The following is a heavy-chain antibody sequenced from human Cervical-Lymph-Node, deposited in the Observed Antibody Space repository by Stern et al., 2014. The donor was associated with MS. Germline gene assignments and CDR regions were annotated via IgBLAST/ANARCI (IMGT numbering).Heavy chain of an antibody. CDR3: ARDHADYNFWSGYSLFDY. J-gene: IGHJ4*02. CDR2: ISAFSGNT. CDR1: AYTFTTYG. D-gene: IGHD3-3*01. Sequence: VQLVESGGEVKKPGASLKVSCKASAYTFTTYGISWVRQAPGQGLEWMGWISAFSGNTNYAQKFQGRVTMTTDTSTSTAYMELRSLRSDDTAVYYCARDHADYNFWSGYSLFDYWGQGTLVTVSS. V-gene: IGHV1-18*01.